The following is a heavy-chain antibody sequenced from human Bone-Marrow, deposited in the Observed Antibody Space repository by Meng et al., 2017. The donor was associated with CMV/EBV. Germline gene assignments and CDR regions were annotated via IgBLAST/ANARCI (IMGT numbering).Heavy chain of an antibody. J-gene: IGHJ6*02. CDR1: GFTFSSYW. V-gene: IGHV3-7*01. CDR2: IKQDGTEK. D-gene: IGHD1-1*01. CDR3: APNGYYYYGMDV. Sequence: GESLKISCAASGFTFSSYWMSWVRQAPGKGLEWVANIKQDGTEKYYVDSVKGRFTISRDNAKNSVYLQMNSLRAEDTAVYYCAPNGYYYYGMDVWGQGTTVTVSS.